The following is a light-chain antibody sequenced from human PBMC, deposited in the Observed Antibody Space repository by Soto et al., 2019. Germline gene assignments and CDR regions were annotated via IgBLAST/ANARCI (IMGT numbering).Light chain of an antibody. Sequence: ALTQPASVSGSPGQSITISCSGTSSDVGSYNLVSWYQQHPGKAPKVIIYEVNKRPSGVSNRFSGSKSGNTASLTISGLQAEDEADYYCSSYTTSSTLYVFGTGTKLTVL. CDR3: SSYTTSSTLYV. V-gene: IGLV2-14*02. CDR1: SSDVGSYNL. J-gene: IGLJ1*01. CDR2: EVN.